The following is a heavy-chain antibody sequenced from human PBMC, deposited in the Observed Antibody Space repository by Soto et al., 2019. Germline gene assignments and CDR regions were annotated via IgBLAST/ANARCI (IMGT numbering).Heavy chain of an antibody. D-gene: IGHD1-20*01. Sequence: ASVKVSCKASGYTFTSYGISWVRQAPGQGLEWMGWISAYNGNTNYAQKIQGRVTMTTDTSTSTAYMELRSLRSDDTAVYYCARVDPRIVNWNPREPAFDIWGQGTMVTVSS. J-gene: IGHJ3*02. V-gene: IGHV1-18*01. CDR3: ARVDPRIVNWNPREPAFDI. CDR2: ISAYNGNT. CDR1: GYTFTSYG.